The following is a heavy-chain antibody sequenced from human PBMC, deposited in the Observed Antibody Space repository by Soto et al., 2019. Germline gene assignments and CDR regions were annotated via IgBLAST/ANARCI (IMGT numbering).Heavy chain of an antibody. J-gene: IGHJ4*02. CDR2: IYYSGST. CDR3: AREVDGYFDY. D-gene: IGHD2-15*01. Sequence: PSETLSLTCTVSGGSISSYYWSWIRQPPGKGLEWIGYIYYSGSTNYNPSLKSRVTISVDTSKNQSSLKLSSVTAADTAVYYCAREVDGYFDYWGQGTLVTVSS. V-gene: IGHV4-59*01. CDR1: GGSISSYY.